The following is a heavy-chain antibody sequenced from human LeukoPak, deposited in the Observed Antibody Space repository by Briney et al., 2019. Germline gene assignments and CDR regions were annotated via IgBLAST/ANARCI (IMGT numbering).Heavy chain of an antibody. Sequence: SETLSLTCAVSGGSFSGYYWSWIRQPPGKGLEWIGEINHSGSTNYNPSLKSRVTISVDTSKNQFSLKLSSVTAADTAVYYCARGQLWGRLWFDPWGQGTLVTVSS. CDR1: GGSFSGYY. CDR2: INHSGST. D-gene: IGHD3-16*01. CDR3: ARGQLWGRLWFDP. V-gene: IGHV4-34*01. J-gene: IGHJ5*02.